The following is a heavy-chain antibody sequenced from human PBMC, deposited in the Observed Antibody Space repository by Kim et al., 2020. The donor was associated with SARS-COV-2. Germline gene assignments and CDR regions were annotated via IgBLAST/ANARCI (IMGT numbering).Heavy chain of an antibody. CDR2: IDWDDDK. CDR1: GFSLSTSGMC. J-gene: IGHJ3*02. D-gene: IGHD3-16*01. CDR3: ARRYVRRDGXPDAFDI. V-gene: IGHV2-70*11. Sequence: SGPTLVNPTQTLTLTCTFSGFSLSTSGMCVSWIRQPPXKALEWLARIDWDDDKYYSTSLKTRLTISKDTSKNQAVVTMTNMDPVDTASYYCARRYVRRDGXPDAFDIWGQGTMVTVSS.